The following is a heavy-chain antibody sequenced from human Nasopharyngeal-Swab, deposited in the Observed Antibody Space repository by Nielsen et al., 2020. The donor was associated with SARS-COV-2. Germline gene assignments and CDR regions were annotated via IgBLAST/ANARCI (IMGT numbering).Heavy chain of an antibody. CDR2: IKSKTDGGTT. CDR1: GFTFSNAW. D-gene: IGHD3-3*01. V-gene: IGHV3-15*01. J-gene: IGHJ4*02. Sequence: GESLKISCAASGFTFSNAWMSWVRQAPGKGLEWVGHIKSKTDGGTTDYGAPVKGRFTISRDNSKKTVYLQMNSLRVEDTAVYYCAKVDPNYDLWGGPDYWGQGTLVTVSS. CDR3: AKVDPNYDLWGGPDY.